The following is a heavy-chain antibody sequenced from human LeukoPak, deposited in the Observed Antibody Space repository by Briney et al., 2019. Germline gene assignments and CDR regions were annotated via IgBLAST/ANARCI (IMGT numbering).Heavy chain of an antibody. CDR2: INPNSGDT. J-gene: IGHJ3*02. CDR3: ARDAAAGTLGAFDI. Sequence: ASVKVSCKASGYTFTGYYMHWVRQAPGQGFEWIGWINPNSGDTNYAQKFQGRVTMTRDTSISTAHMELSRLRSDDTAVYYCARDAAAGTLGAFDIWGQGTMVTVSS. CDR1: GYTFTGYY. V-gene: IGHV1-2*02. D-gene: IGHD6-13*01.